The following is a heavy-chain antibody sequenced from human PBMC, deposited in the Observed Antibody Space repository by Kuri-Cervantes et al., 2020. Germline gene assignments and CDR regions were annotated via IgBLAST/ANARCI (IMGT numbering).Heavy chain of an antibody. CDR3: ARDGCSGGSCYSFDY. CDR2: INPSGGST. V-gene: IGHV1-46*01. D-gene: IGHD2-15*01. CDR1: GYTFTSYY. Sequence: SVKVSCKASGYTFTSYYMHWVRQAPGQGLEWMGIINPSGGSTSYAQKFQGRVTMTRDTSTSTVYMELSSLRSEDTAVYYCARDGCSGGSCYSFDYWGQGTLVTVSS. J-gene: IGHJ4*02.